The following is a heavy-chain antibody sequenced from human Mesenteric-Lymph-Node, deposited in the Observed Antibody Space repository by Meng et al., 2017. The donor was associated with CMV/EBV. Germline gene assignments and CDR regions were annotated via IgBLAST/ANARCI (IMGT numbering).Heavy chain of an antibody. J-gene: IGHJ4*02. Sequence: SETLSLTCTVSGDSITSSSFYWGWIRQTPGMGLEWIATFYYSETTYYNPSLKSRVTISTDTSRNQFSLKLNSLTAADTAVFYCAGGYSRDVLHFWGQGRLVTVSS. D-gene: IGHD4-11*01. CDR2: FYYSETT. CDR1: GDSITSSSFY. CDR3: AGGYSRDVLHF. V-gene: IGHV4-39*07.